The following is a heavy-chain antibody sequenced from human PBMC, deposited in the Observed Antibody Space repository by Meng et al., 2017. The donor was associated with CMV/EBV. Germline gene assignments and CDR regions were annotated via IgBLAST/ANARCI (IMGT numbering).Heavy chain of an antibody. CDR1: GGTFSSYA. CDR2: ISPNSGGT. CDR3: ARKSRWLTRGDAFDI. D-gene: IGHD5-24*01. J-gene: IGHJ3*02. Sequence: ASVKVSCKASGGTFSSYAISWVRQAPGQGLEWMGWISPNSGGTNYAQKFQGRVTMTRDTSISTAYMELSRLRSDDTAVYYCARKSRWLTRGDAFDIWGQGTMVTVSS. V-gene: IGHV1-2*02.